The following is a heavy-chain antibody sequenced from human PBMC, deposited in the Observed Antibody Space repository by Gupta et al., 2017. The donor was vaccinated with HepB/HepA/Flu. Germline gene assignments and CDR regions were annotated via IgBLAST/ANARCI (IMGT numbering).Heavy chain of an antibody. Sequence: GRFTISRDDSKNTLYLQMNSLKTEDTAVYFCTANRTGTTDYMDVWGKGTTVTVSS. V-gene: IGHV3-15*01. D-gene: IGHD1-1*01. CDR3: TANRTGTTDYMDV. J-gene: IGHJ6*03.